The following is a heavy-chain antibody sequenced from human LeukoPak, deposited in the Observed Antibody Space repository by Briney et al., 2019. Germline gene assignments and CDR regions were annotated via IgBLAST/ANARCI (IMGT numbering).Heavy chain of an antibody. V-gene: IGHV4-39*07. CDR1: GVSISSSSYY. CDR3: ARDGGPVAGFPFDY. Sequence: SETLSLTCTGSGVSISSSSYYWGWIRQPPGKGLEWIGSIYYSGSTFYNPSLKSRVTISVDTSKNQFSLKLSSMTAADTAVYYCARDGGPVAGFPFDYWGQGTLVTVSS. D-gene: IGHD6-19*01. CDR2: IYYSGST. J-gene: IGHJ4*02.